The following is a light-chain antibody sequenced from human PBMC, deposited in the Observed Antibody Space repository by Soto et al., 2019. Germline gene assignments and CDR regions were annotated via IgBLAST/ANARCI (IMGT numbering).Light chain of an antibody. CDR3: QQSYSSPYT. Sequence: DIQMTQSPTSLSASVGDRVTITCRASQTINKNLNWYRHKLGKAPELLIYDASDSQAGVPSRFSGSGSGTDFTPIITGLQPEDFATYYCQQSYSSPYTFGQGTKLEIK. J-gene: IGKJ2*01. CDR1: QTINKN. V-gene: IGKV1-39*01. CDR2: DAS.